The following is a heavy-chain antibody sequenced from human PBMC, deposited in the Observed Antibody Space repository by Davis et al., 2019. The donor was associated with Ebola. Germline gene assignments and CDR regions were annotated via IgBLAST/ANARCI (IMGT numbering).Heavy chain of an antibody. CDR2: IYWDDDK. V-gene: IGHV2-5*08. J-gene: IGHJ4*02. D-gene: IGHD2-8*01. CDR3: AHRLMVYAKAGYFDY. Sequence: TLSLTCTVSGGSVSSGGHYWSWIRQPPGKALEWLALIYWDDDKRYSPSLKSRLTITKDTSKNQVVLTMTNMDPVDTATYYCAHRLMVYAKAGYFDYWGQGTLVTVSS. CDR1: GGSVSSGGHY.